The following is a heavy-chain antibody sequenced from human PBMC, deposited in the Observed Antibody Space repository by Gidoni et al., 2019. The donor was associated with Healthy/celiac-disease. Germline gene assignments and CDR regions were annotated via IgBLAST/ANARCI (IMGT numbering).Heavy chain of an antibody. Sequence: EVQLVESGGGLVKPGGSLRLSCAASGFTFSNSWMSWVRQAPGKGLEWVGRIKSKTDGGTTDYAAPVKGRFTISRDDSKNTLYLQMNSLKTEDTEVYYCTTLALTYYYDSSGYPLWGQGTLVTVSS. CDR1: GFTFSNSW. CDR2: IKSKTDGGTT. J-gene: IGHJ4*02. D-gene: IGHD3-22*01. V-gene: IGHV3-15*01. CDR3: TTLALTYYYDSSGYPL.